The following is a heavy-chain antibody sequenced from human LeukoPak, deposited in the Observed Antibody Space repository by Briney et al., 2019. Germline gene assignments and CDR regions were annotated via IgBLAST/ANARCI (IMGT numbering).Heavy chain of an antibody. CDR1: GLTFNNAW. CDR2: IKSKTDGGTT. D-gene: IGHD2-21*02. Sequence: GGSLRLSCAASGLTFNNAWMNWVRQAPGKGLEWVGHIKSKTDGGTTDYAAPVKGRFTISRDDSKNTLYLQMNSLKTEDTAVYYCTTAGIYCGGDCYFDWGQGTLVTVSS. V-gene: IGHV3-15*07. J-gene: IGHJ4*02. CDR3: TTAGIYCGGDCYFD.